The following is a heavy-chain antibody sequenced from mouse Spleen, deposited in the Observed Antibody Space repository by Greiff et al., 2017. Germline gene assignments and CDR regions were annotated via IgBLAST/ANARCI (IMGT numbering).Heavy chain of an antibody. Sequence: EVQRVESGTVLARPGASVKMSCKTSGYTFTSYWMHWVKQRPGQGLEWIGAIYPGNSDTSYNQKFKGKAKLTAVTSASTAYMELSSLTNEDSAVYYCTRSPHDGYTRYAMDYWGQGTSVTVSS. CDR2: IYPGNSDT. J-gene: IGHJ4*01. CDR1: GYTFTSYW. D-gene: IGHD2-3*01. CDR3: TRSPHDGYTRYAMDY. V-gene: IGHV1-5*01.